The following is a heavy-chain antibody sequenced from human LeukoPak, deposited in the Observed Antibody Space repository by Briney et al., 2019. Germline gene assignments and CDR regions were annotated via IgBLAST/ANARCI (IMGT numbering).Heavy chain of an antibody. CDR2: ISYDGSNK. V-gene: IGHV3-30*04. J-gene: IGHJ6*02. CDR3: AKDRANYGGNSNYYYYYGMDV. Sequence: GGSLRLSCAASGFTFSSYAMHWVRQAPGKGLEWVAVISYDGSNKYYADSVKGRFTISRDNSKNTLYLQMNSLRAGDTAVYYCAKDRANYGGNSNYYYYYGMDVWGQGTTVTVSS. D-gene: IGHD4-23*01. CDR1: GFTFSSYA.